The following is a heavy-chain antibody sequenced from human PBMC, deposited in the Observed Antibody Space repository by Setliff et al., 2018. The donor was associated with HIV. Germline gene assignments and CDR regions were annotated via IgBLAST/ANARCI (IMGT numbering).Heavy chain of an antibody. D-gene: IGHD6-19*01. J-gene: IGHJ4*02. V-gene: IGHV4-34*01. Sequence: KPSETLSLTCAVYGGSFSGYYWSWIRQPPGKGLEWIGEINHSGSTNYNPSLKSRITMSVDTSKNQFSLRLISVTAADTAVYYCARGGRWLVRKDFDHWGQGSLVTVSS. CDR1: GGSFSGYY. CDR3: ARGGRWLVRKDFDH. CDR2: INHSGST.